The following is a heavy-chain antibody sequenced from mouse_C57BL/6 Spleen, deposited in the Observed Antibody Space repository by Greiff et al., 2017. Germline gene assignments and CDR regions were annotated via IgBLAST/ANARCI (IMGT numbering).Heavy chain of an antibody. CDR1: GFSLTSYG. CDR2: IWGVGST. V-gene: IGHV2-6*01. CDR3: ARNYYGSSFDWYFDV. J-gene: IGHJ1*03. D-gene: IGHD1-1*01. Sequence: QVQLKESGPGLVAPSQSLSITCTVSGFSLTSYGVDWVRQSPGKGLEWLGVIWGVGSTNYNSALKSRLSISKDNSKSQVFLKMNSLQTDDTAMYYCARNYYGSSFDWYFDVWGTGTTVTVSS.